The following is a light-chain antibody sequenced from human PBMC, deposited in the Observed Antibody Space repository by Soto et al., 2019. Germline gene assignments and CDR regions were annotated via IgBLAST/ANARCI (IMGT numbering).Light chain of an antibody. V-gene: IGLV2-23*01. CDR3: CSNAGSSTCSV. CDR2: EGS. J-gene: IGLJ1*01. Sequence: QSVLTQPASVSGSPGQSITISCTGTSSDVGSYNLVSWYQQHPGKAHKLKNYEGSKRPSGVSNRFSGSKSGNTATLTISKLYVADEADYYGCSNAGSSTCSVFGSGTKVTVL. CDR1: SSDVGSYNL.